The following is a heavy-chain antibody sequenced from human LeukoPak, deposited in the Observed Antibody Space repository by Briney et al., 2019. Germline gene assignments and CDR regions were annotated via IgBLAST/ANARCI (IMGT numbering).Heavy chain of an antibody. D-gene: IGHD6-13*01. CDR3: AREVDSSSWYGDYYHYYMDV. CDR2: IYYSGST. V-gene: IGHV4-39*02. Sequence: SETLSLTCTVSGGSISSSSYYWGWIRQPPGKGLEWIGSIYYSGSTYYNPSLKSRVTISVDTSKNQFSLKLSSVTAADTAVYYCAREVDSSSWYGDYYHYYMDVWGKGTTVTVSS. CDR1: GGSISSSSYY. J-gene: IGHJ6*03.